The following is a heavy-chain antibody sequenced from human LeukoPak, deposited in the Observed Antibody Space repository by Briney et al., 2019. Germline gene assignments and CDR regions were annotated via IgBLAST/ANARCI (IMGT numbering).Heavy chain of an antibody. V-gene: IGHV4-30-2*01. J-gene: IGHJ4*02. CDR1: GGSISSGGYY. D-gene: IGHD3-3*01. CDR3: ARDGPDYDFWSGYYRIDY. Sequence: PSETLSLTCTVSGGSISSGGYYWSWIRQPPGKGLEWIGYIYHSGSTYYNPSLKSRVTISVDRSKNQFSLKLSSVTAADTAVYYCARDGPDYDFWSGYYRIDYWGQGTLVTVSS. CDR2: IYHSGST.